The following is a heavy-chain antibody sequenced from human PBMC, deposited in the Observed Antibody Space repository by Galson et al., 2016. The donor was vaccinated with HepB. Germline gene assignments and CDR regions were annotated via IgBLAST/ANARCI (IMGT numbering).Heavy chain of an antibody. J-gene: IGHJ5*02. CDR3: ARGLGAPGCS. V-gene: IGHV4-61*01. CDR2: MYYSGST. Sequence: SETLSLTCTVSGGSVSSVTSYWSWIRQPPGKGLEWLGYMYYSGSTNYNPSLKSRVTISVDTSQNQFSLRLSSVTAADTAVYYCARGLGAPGCSWGQGTLVTVSS. CDR1: GGSVSSVTSY. D-gene: IGHD3-16*01.